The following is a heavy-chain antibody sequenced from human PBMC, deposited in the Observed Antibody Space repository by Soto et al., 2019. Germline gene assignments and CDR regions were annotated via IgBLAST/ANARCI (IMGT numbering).Heavy chain of an antibody. Sequence: GWSLRLSCAASVFTFISYGMHWVRQGPGKGLEWVAAISHGGIRKHYADSVKGRFTISSDNSKKTVYLHLSSLRRDDTAKYYCVKDLVGGSNRYQLDYWGQGTVVTVSS. CDR2: ISHGGIRK. D-gene: IGHD1-26*01. V-gene: IGHV3-30*18. CDR1: VFTFISYG. CDR3: VKDLVGGSNRYQLDY. J-gene: IGHJ4*02.